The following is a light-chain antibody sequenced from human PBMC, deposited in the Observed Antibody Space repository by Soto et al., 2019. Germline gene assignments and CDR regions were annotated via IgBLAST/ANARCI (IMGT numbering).Light chain of an antibody. Sequence: DIQMTQSPSTLSASVGDRVTITCRASQSISSWLAWYQQKPGKAPKLLIYKASSLESGVPSRFSGSGSGTNFTLSLNSLQPEDFATYYCQQGYSNPWTFGQGTKVEIK. CDR3: QQGYSNPWT. CDR1: QSISSW. J-gene: IGKJ1*01. V-gene: IGKV1-5*03. CDR2: KAS.